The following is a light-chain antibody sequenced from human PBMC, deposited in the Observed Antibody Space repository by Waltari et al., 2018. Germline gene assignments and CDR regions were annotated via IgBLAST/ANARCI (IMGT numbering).Light chain of an antibody. CDR2: WAS. J-gene: IGKJ5*01. CDR3: QQYITSPVT. Sequence: DIVMTQSPDSLAVSLGERATTRCKPSQSVMYSSNNKDYLAWYQQKPGQPPKLLIYWASTRESGVPDRFSGSGSATNFTLTISSLQAEDVAVYWCQQYITSPVTFGQGTRLEIK. V-gene: IGKV4-1*01. CDR1: QSVMYSSNNKDY.